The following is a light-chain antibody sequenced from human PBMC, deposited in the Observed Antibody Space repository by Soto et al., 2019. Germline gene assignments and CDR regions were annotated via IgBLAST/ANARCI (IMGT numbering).Light chain of an antibody. CDR1: SSDIGGYNY. Sequence: QAASVSGSPGQSITISCTGTSSDIGGYNYVSWYQHHPGKVPKLMIYDVNNRPSGVSNRFSGSKSGNTASLTISGLQAEDEADYYCSSYTSISTVVFGGGTKLTVL. J-gene: IGLJ2*01. V-gene: IGLV2-14*03. CDR2: DVN. CDR3: SSYTSISTVV.